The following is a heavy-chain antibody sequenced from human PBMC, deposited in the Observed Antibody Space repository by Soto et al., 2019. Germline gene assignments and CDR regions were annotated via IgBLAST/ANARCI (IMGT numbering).Heavy chain of an antibody. D-gene: IGHD5-12*01. Sequence: GGSLRLSCSASGFTFSSYAMHWVRQAPGKGLEYVSGIRGNGDPPFYADSVKGRFTISRDNSKNTLYLQVSSLSADDTAVYYCVKSRGGNNFDFFDWGQGALVTVSS. CDR1: GFTFSSYA. CDR3: VKSRGGNNFDFFD. J-gene: IGHJ4*02. V-gene: IGHV3-64D*06. CDR2: IRGNGDPP.